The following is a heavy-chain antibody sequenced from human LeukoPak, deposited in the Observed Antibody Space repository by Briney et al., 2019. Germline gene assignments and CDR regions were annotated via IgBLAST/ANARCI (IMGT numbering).Heavy chain of an antibody. CDR2: IWYDGSNK. D-gene: IGHD3-22*01. Sequence: RGSLRLSCAASGFTFSSYGMHWVRQAPGKGLEWVAFIWYDGSNKYYADSVKGRFTISRDNSKNTLYLQMNSLRAEDTAVYYCARDVYDSSGYAHYYYGMDVWGQGTTVSVSS. J-gene: IGHJ6*02. CDR1: GFTFSSYG. V-gene: IGHV3-33*01. CDR3: ARDVYDSSGYAHYYYGMDV.